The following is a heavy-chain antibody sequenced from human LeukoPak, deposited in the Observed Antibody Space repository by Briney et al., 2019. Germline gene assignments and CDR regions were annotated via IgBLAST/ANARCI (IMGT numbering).Heavy chain of an antibody. D-gene: IGHD6-19*01. CDR1: GFTFSSYA. CDR3: ANSASIAVAGTPDDY. Sequence: PGGSLTLSCAASGFTFSSYAMSWVRQAPGKGLEWLSAISGSGGSTYYADSVKGRFTISRDNSKNTLYLQMNSLRAEDTAVYYCANSASIAVAGTPDDYWGQGTLVTVSS. J-gene: IGHJ4*02. CDR2: ISGSGGST. V-gene: IGHV3-23*01.